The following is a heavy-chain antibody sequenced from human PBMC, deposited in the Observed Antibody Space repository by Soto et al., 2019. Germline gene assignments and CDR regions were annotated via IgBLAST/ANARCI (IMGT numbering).Heavy chain of an antibody. V-gene: IGHV4-34*01. CDR1: CGSFSGYY. CDR2: INHSGST. CDR3: ARTSRFDC. Sequence: QVQLQQWGAGLLKPSETLSLTCAVYCGSFSGYYWSWMRQPPGRGLEWIGEINHSGSTNYNPSLKSRLTMAVDTTKNQFSLKLRSVTAADTAVYYCARTSRFDCWGQGTLVTVSS. D-gene: IGHD6-6*01. J-gene: IGHJ4*02.